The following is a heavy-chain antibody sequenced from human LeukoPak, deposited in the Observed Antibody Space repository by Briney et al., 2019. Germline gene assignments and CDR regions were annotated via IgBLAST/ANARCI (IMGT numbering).Heavy chain of an antibody. D-gene: IGHD2-15*01. V-gene: IGHV3-30*18. CDR1: GFTFSSYG. J-gene: IGHJ4*02. CDR2: ISYDGSNK. CDR3: AKDRDYSSYNFDY. Sequence: GGSLRLSCAASGFTFSSYGMHWVRQAPGKGLEWVAVISYDGSNKYYVDSVKGRFTISRDNSKNTLYLQMNSLRAEDTAVYYCAKDRDYSSYNFDYWGQGTLVTVSS.